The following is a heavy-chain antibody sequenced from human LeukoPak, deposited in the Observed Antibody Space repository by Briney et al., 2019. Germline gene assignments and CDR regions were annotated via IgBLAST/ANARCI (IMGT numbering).Heavy chain of an antibody. V-gene: IGHV3-30*02. Sequence: GGSLRLSCAASGISLSNFGMHWVRQAPGKGLEWVAFIRYDGSDKYYADSVKGRFTISRDNSKNTLYLQMNSLRAEDTAVYYCARGTTVTTVWYFDLWGRGTLVTVSS. CDR2: IRYDGSDK. CDR1: GISLSNFG. D-gene: IGHD4-17*01. J-gene: IGHJ2*01. CDR3: ARGTTVTTVWYFDL.